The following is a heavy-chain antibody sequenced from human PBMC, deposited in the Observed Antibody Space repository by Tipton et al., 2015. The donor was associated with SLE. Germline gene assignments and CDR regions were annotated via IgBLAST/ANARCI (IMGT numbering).Heavy chain of an antibody. J-gene: IGHJ5*02. CDR3: ARRIQETRYSLDNWFDA. V-gene: IGHV4-4*07. Sequence: GLVKPSETLSLTCTVSGGSISSYSWNWIRQSAGKGLEWIGRIYATGSTNYNPSLKSRVTMSVDTSKNQFSLKLSSVTAADTALYYCARRIQETRYSLDNWFDAWGQGTRVTVSS. D-gene: IGHD2/OR15-2a*01. CDR2: IYATGST. CDR1: GGSISSYS.